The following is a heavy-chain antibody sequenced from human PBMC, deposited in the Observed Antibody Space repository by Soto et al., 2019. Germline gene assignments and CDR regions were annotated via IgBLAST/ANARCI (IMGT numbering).Heavy chain of an antibody. CDR1: GFTFSSYG. V-gene: IGHV3-30*18. J-gene: IGHJ4*02. CDR3: AKEGPITNWYFDY. CDR2: ISYDGKVA. D-gene: IGHD1-1*01. Sequence: QVQLVESGGGVVQPGRSLRLSCAASGFTFSSYGMHWVRQAPGKGLEWVTVISYDGKVAYYADSLKGRFTISRDNSKNTLYLQMNSLRTEDSDMYYGAKEGPITNWYFDYWGQGALVIVSS.